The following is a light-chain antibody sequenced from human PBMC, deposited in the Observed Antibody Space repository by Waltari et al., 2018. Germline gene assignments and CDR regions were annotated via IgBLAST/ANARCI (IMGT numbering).Light chain of an antibody. CDR3: NSYAGSSSWV. Sequence: QSALTQPASVSVSPGQSITISCIGTSSDVGFYNYVSWYQQHPGKAPKLMIYDVSERPSGVSNRFSGSKSGNTASLTISGLQAEDEADYYCNSYAGSSSWVFGGGTKLTVL. CDR1: SSDVGFYNY. CDR2: DVS. J-gene: IGLJ3*02. V-gene: IGLV2-14*01.